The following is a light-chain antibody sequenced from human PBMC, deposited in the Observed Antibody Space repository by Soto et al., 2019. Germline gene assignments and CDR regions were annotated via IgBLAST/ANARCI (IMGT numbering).Light chain of an antibody. CDR3: QQYSTMAT. Sequence: DIQMTQSPSTLSASVGDRVTITCRASQSISSWVAWYQQKPGKAPKLLIYKASSLESGVPSRFSGSGSGTEFTLTISGLQPDDFATYYCQQYSTMATFGQGTKVDIK. CDR2: KAS. CDR1: QSISSW. J-gene: IGKJ1*01. V-gene: IGKV1-5*03.